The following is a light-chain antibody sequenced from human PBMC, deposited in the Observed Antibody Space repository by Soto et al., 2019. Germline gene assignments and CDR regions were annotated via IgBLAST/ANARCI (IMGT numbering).Light chain of an antibody. Sequence: DIQMTQSPSTLSGSVGDRVTITCRASQTISSWLAWYQQKPGKAPKLLIYKASTLKSGVPSRFSGSGSGTEFTLTISSLQPDDFATYYCQQYNGLITFGQRTRLEIK. CDR1: QTISSW. CDR3: QQYNGLIT. V-gene: IGKV1-5*03. J-gene: IGKJ5*01. CDR2: KAS.